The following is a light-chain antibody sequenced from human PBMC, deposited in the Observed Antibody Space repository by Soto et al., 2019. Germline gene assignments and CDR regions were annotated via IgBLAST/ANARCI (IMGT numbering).Light chain of an antibody. CDR1: QDITNY. CDR3: LQYDNLLLT. V-gene: IGKV1-33*01. CDR2: EAS. J-gene: IGKJ4*01. Sequence: DTQMTQSPSTLSASVGDRVTITCRASQDITNYLHWYQQKPGKAPKLLIYEASHLQTGVPSRFSGSGSGTDFTFTITSLQPEDIATYYCLQYDNLLLTFGGGTKVDIK.